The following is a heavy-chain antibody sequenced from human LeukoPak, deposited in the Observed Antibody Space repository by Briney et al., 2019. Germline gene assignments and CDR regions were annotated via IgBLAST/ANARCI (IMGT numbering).Heavy chain of an antibody. J-gene: IGHJ3*02. CDR2: IYPGDSDT. CDR3: ARRGYCSGGDCYSAPFDI. CDR1: GYSFTSYW. V-gene: IGHV5-51*01. D-gene: IGHD2-15*01. Sequence: GESLKISCKGSGYSFTSYWIGWLRQMPGKGLEWMGIIYPGDSDTRYSPSFHGQVPISADKSISTAYLQWSSLKASDTAMYYCARRGYCSGGDCYSAPFDIWGQGTMVTVSS.